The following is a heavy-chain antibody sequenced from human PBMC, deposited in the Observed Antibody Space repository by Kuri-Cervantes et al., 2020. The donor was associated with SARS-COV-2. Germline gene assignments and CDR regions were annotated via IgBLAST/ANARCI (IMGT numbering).Heavy chain of an antibody. J-gene: IGHJ3*02. CDR3: AREGITIFGVAPHAFDI. D-gene: IGHD3-3*01. CDR2: INHSGST. Sequence: GSLRLSCAVYGGSFSGYYWSWIRQPPGKGLEWIGEINHSGSTNYNPSLKSRVTISVDTSKNQFPLKLSSVTAADTAVYYCAREGITIFGVAPHAFDIWGQGTMVTVSS. V-gene: IGHV4-34*01. CDR1: GGSFSGYY.